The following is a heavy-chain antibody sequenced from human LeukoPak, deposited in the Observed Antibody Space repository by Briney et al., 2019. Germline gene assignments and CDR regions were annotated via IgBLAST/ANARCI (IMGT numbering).Heavy chain of an antibody. V-gene: IGHV4-38-2*01. CDR3: ATGRYSGSVDY. Sequence: SETLSLTCAVSGYSLGSGFYCGWVQQPPGKGLEWIRNMYHTGTIYYNPSLRSRLTISEDTSKSHFSLTVDSVTAADTAVYYCATGRYSGSVDYWGQGILVTVSS. CDR1: GYSLGSGFY. D-gene: IGHD1-26*01. J-gene: IGHJ4*02. CDR2: MYHTGTI.